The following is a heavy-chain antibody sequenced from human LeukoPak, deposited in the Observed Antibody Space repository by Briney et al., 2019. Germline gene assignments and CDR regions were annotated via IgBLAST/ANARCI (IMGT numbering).Heavy chain of an antibody. D-gene: IGHD3-22*01. V-gene: IGHV1-69*05. CDR1: GGTFSSYA. J-gene: IGHJ4*02. CDR2: IIPIFGTA. Sequence: SVKVSCKASGGTFSSYAISWVRQAPGQGLEWMGRIIPIFGTANYAQKFQGRVTITTDESTSTAYMELSSLRSEDTAVYYCARDDDSSGYYHYYFDYWGQGTLVTVSS. CDR3: ARDDDSSGYYHYYFDY.